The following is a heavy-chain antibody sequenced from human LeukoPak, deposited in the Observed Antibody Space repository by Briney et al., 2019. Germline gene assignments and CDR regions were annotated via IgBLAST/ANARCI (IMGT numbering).Heavy chain of an antibody. CDR3: ARVGRGVYGMDV. D-gene: IGHD3-10*01. V-gene: IGHV3-48*02. CDR2: ISSSSSTI. J-gene: IGHJ6*02. Sequence: GGSLRLSCAASGFTFSTYSMNWVRQAPGKGLEWLSFISSSSSTIYYADSVRGPFTISRDNARNSLFLQMNSLRDEDTAVYYCARVGRGVYGMDVWGQGTTVTVSS. CDR1: GFTFSTYS.